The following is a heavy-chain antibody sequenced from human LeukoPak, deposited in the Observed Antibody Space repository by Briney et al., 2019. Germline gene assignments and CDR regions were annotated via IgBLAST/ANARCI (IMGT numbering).Heavy chain of an antibody. CDR2: ISAGGSGT. V-gene: IGHV3-23*01. J-gene: IGHJ6*02. D-gene: IGHD3-22*01. CDR1: GFTFSSYG. Sequence: PGGSLRLSCAGSGFTFSSYGISWVRQAPGKGLEWVSGISAGGSGTYYADSVKGRFTISRDNSKNTLYLQMNSLRAEDTAVYYCAKDGEDYYDSNLGPYYGMDVWGQGTTVTVSS. CDR3: AKDGEDYYDSNLGPYYGMDV.